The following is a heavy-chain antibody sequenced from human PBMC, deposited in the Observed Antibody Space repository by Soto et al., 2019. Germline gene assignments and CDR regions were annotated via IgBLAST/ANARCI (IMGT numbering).Heavy chain of an antibody. CDR2: IYHSGST. V-gene: IGHV4-4*02. D-gene: IGHD3-3*01. CDR3: ARGLGGTYYDFWSGAYYFDY. CDR1: GGSISSSNW. Sequence: PSETLSLTCAVSGGSISSSNWWSWVRQPPGKGLEWIGEIYHSGSTNYNPSLKSRVTISVDKSKNQFSLKLSSVTAADTAVYYCARGLGGTYYDFWSGAYYFDYWGQGTLVTVSS. J-gene: IGHJ4*02.